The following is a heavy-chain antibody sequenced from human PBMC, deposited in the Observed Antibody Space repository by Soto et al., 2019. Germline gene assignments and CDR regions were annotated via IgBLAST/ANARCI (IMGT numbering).Heavy chain of an antibody. D-gene: IGHD3-3*01. V-gene: IGHV5-51*01. CDR3: AAGWLRFLEWFPQPYYGMDV. J-gene: IGHJ6*02. Sequence: GESLKISCKGSGYSFTNYWIGWVRQMPGKGLEWMGIIYPGDSDTRYSPSFQGQFTVSADKSISTAYLQWSSLKASDTAMYYCAAGWLRFLEWFPQPYYGMDVWGQGTTVTVSS. CDR1: GYSFTNYW. CDR2: IYPGDSDT.